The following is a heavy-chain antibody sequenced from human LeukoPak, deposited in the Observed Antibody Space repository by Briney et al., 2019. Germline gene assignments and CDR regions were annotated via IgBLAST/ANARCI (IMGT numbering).Heavy chain of an antibody. CDR2: INHSGST. V-gene: IGHV4-34*01. D-gene: IGHD6-13*01. Sequence: SETLSLTCAVYGGSFSGYYWSWTRQPPGKGLEWTGEINHSGSTNYNPSLKNRVTISVDTSKNQFSLKLSSVTAADTAVYYCARPRSSWYVGEFDYWGQGTLVTVSS. J-gene: IGHJ4*02. CDR1: GGSFSGYY. CDR3: ARPRSSWYVGEFDY.